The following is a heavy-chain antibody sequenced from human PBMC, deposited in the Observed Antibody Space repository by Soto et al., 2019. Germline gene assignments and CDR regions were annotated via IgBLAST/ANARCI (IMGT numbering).Heavy chain of an antibody. CDR1: GFTFSSYS. D-gene: IGHD1-20*01. CDR3: ARGGNWNDVLWWFDP. CDR2: ISSSSSYI. V-gene: IGHV3-21*01. J-gene: IGHJ5*02. Sequence: GGSLRLSCAASGFTFSSYSMNWVRQAPGKGLEWVSSISSSSSYIYYADSVKGRFTISRDNAKNSLYLQMNSLRAEDTAVYYCARGGNWNDVLWWFDPWGQGTLVTVSS.